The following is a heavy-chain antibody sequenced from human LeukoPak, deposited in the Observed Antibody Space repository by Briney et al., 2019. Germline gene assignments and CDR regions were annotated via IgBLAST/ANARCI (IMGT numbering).Heavy chain of an antibody. Sequence: PGGSLRLSCAASGFTFSSYAMSWVRQAPGRGLEWVSGISWNSGTIDYADSVKGRFTISRDNAKNSLYLQMNSLRAEDTALYYCAKGSSWYGGEFDYWGQGTLVTVSS. D-gene: IGHD6-13*01. CDR3: AKGSSWYGGEFDY. CDR2: ISWNSGTI. V-gene: IGHV3-9*01. J-gene: IGHJ4*02. CDR1: GFTFSSYA.